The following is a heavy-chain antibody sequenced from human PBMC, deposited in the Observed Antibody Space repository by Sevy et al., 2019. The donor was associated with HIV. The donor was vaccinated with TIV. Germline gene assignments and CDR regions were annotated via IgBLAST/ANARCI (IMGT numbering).Heavy chain of an antibody. D-gene: IGHD3-3*01. J-gene: IGHJ5*02. CDR1: GGSFSGYY. CDR3: ARGWRWFDP. V-gene: IGHV4-34*01. Sequence: SETLSLTCAVYGGSFSGYYWSWIRQTPGKGLEWIGEINHSGSTNYNPSLMSRVTISVDTSKNQFSLKLSSVTAADTAVYYCARGWRWFDPWGQGTLVTVSS. CDR2: INHSGST.